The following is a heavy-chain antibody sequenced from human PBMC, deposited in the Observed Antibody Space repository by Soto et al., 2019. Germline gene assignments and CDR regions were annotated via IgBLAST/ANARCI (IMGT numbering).Heavy chain of an antibody. CDR1: GYSNTIYA. Sequence: ASVNVYWKTAGYSNTIYALHWVRQAPGQRLEWMGWINAGNGNTKYSKKFQGRVTITRDTSASTAYMELSSLRSEDTAVYYCARDSGGMDVWGQGTTVTVSS. J-gene: IGHJ6*02. CDR3: ARDSGGMDV. CDR2: INAGNGNT. V-gene: IGHV1-3*01.